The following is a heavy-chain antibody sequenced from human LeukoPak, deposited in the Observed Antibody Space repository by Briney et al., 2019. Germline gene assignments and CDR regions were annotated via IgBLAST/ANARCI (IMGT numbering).Heavy chain of an antibody. CDR3: AREMATISRGVDY. D-gene: IGHD5-24*01. CDR1: RYSISSGYY. J-gene: IGHJ4*02. Sequence: SETLSFTCTLSRYSISSGYYWGWIRQPPGKGLEGIGSIYHIGSTYYNPSLKSPVTISLDTSKNQFSLKLSSVSAADTAVYYCAREMATISRGVDYWGQGTLVTVSS. CDR2: IYHIGST. V-gene: IGHV4-38-2*02.